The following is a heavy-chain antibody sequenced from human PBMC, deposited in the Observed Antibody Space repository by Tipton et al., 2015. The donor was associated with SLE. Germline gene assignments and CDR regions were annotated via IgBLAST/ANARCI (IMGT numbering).Heavy chain of an antibody. J-gene: IGHJ4*02. CDR1: GYFISSGYY. V-gene: IGHV4-38-2*02. D-gene: IGHD4/OR15-4a*01. Sequence: TLSLTCAVSGYFISSGYYWGWIRQPPGKGLEWIGYIHYSGTTHYNPSLKSRVSISTDTSKNQFSLTLTSVTAADTAVYYCARDLAYAWCYYWGQGTLVTVSS. CDR3: ARDLAYAWCYY. CDR2: IHYSGTT.